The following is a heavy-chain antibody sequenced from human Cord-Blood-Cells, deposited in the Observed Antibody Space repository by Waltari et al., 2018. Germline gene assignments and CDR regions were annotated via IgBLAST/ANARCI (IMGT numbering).Heavy chain of an antibody. D-gene: IGHD6-13*01. V-gene: IGHV4-59*01. CDR2: IYYSGST. CDR3: ATHSSSWYGAFDI. CDR1: GGSISSYY. Sequence: QVQLQESGPGLVKPSETLSLTCTVSGGSISSYYWSWIRQPPGKGLEWIGYIYYSGSTNYNPSLKSRVTISVDTSKNQFSLKLSSVTAADTAVYYCATHSSSWYGAFDIWGQGTMVTVSS. J-gene: IGHJ3*02.